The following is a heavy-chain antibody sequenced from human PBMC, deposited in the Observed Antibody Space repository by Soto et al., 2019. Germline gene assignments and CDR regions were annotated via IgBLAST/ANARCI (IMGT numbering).Heavy chain of an antibody. D-gene: IGHD5-12*01. CDR2: IYYSGTT. V-gene: IGHV4-59*01. CDR3: ARESGYQRYFDY. Sequence: QVQLQESGPGLVKPSETLSLTCTVSDGSISSYYWHWIRQSPGKGLEWIGYIYYSGTTNYNPSLKSRVTISLDTSMNQFSLNLRSVTAADTAVYYCARESGYQRYFDYWGLGTLVTVSS. J-gene: IGHJ4*02. CDR1: DGSISSYY.